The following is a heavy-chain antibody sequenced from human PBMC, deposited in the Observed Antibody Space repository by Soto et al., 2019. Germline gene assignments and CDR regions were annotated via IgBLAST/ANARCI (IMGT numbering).Heavy chain of an antibody. V-gene: IGHV1-69*06. D-gene: IGHD3-16*02. J-gene: IGHJ6*02. CDR3: ARAYYDYVWGSYRPDYYYYGIDV. CDR1: GGTFSSYA. Sequence: SVKVSCKASGGTFSSYAISWVRQAPGQGLEWMGGIIPIFGTANYAQKFQGGVTIAADKSTSTAYMELSSLRSEDTAVYYCARAYYDYVWGSYRPDYYYYGIDVWGQWTTVTVSS. CDR2: IIPIFGTA.